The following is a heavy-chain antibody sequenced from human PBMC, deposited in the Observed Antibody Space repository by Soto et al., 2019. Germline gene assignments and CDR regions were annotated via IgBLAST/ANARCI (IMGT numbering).Heavy chain of an antibody. J-gene: IGHJ5*02. D-gene: IGHD6-19*01. CDR1: GYTFTRYV. CDR2: INIGNGVP. CDR3: AREDPRGSGWYHWFGP. Sequence: QVHFVQSGAEVKKPGASVMLSCKAAGYTFTRYVMHCVRQAPGQSLEGMGWINIGNGVPKYSQKFQGRVTFTRDTSASTAYMELSGLTSEDTAVYYCAREDPRGSGWYHWFGPWGQGTLVTVSS. V-gene: IGHV1-3*04.